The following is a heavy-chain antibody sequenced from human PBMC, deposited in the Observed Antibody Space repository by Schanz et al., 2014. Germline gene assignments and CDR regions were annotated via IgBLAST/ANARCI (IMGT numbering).Heavy chain of an antibody. CDR1: GFTFTNYA. CDR3: AKALESCPGGRCSRGYFDY. Sequence: DVQLLESGGGLVQPGGSLRLSCAASGFTFTNYAMSWVRQAPGKGLEWVSPISDSGDTAYYADSVKGRFTISRDNFKGALYLQMSSQRAEDTAVYYCAKALESCPGGRCSRGYFDYWGQGTLVTVSS. CDR2: ISDSGDTA. V-gene: IGHV3-23*01. J-gene: IGHJ4*02. D-gene: IGHD2-8*02.